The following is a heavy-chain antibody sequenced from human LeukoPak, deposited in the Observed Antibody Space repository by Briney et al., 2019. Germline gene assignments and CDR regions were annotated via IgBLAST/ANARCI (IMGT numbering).Heavy chain of an antibody. J-gene: IGHJ1*01. Sequence: GGSLRLSCAASGFTFSSYSMNWVRQAPGKGLEWVSSISSSSSYIYYADPVKGRFTISRDNAKNSLYLQMNSLRAEDTAVYYCARDSAVDCSGGSCYSDFQHWGQGTLVTVSS. CDR2: ISSSSSYI. D-gene: IGHD2-15*01. V-gene: IGHV3-21*01. CDR1: GFTFSSYS. CDR3: ARDSAVDCSGGSCYSDFQH.